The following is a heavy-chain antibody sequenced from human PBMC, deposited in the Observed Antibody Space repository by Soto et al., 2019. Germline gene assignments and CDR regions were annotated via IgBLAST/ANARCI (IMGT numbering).Heavy chain of an antibody. CDR2: IWYDGSNK. Sequence: HPGGSLRLSCAASGFTFSSYGMHWVRQAPGKGLEWVAVIWYDGSNKYYADSVKGRFTISRDNSKNTLYLQMNSLRAEDTAVYYCARGLIWSGYSYFDYWGQGTLVTVSS. CDR1: GFTFSSYG. J-gene: IGHJ4*02. D-gene: IGHD3-3*01. CDR3: ARGLIWSGYSYFDY. V-gene: IGHV3-33*01.